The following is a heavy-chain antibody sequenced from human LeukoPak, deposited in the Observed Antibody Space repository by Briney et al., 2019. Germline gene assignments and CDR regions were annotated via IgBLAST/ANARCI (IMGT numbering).Heavy chain of an antibody. J-gene: IGHJ3*02. CDR1: GFTFSSYA. Sequence: GGSLRLSCAASGFTFSSYAMSWVRQAPGKGLEWVSGISGSGDNTYYADSVKGRFTISRDNAKNSLYLQMNSLRAEDTALYHCARAVGASSDDAFDIWGQGTMVTVSS. CDR2: ISGSGDNT. V-gene: IGHV3-23*01. D-gene: IGHD4/OR15-4a*01. CDR3: ARAVGASSDDAFDI.